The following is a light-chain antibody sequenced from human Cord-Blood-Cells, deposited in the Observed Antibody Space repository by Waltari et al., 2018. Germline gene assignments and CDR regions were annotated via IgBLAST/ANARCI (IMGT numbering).Light chain of an antibody. V-gene: IGKV1-5*03. CDR2: KAC. CDR1: HSISSW. J-gene: IGKJ4*01. CDR3: QQYNSYPLT. Sequence: DIQMTQSPSTMSASVGDSVNITCRASHSISSWLAWYKQKPGKAPKLLIYKACSLESGVPSRFSVSGSGTEFTLTISSLQPDDFATYYCQQYNSYPLTFGGGTKVEIK.